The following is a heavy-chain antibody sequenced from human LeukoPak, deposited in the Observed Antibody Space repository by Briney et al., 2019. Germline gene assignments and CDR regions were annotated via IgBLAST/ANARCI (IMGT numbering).Heavy chain of an antibody. J-gene: IGHJ5*02. D-gene: IGHD1-14*01. CDR1: GCTFSSYA. CDR3: ARDVRNVVWVSQRYNWFDP. Sequence: GASVKVSCKASGCTFSSYAISWVRQAPGQGLEWMGRIIPILGIANYAQKFQGRVTTTADKSTSTAYMELRSLRSEDKAVYYCARDVRNVVWVSQRYNWFDPGGQGTLVTVSS. CDR2: IIPILGIA. V-gene: IGHV1-69*04.